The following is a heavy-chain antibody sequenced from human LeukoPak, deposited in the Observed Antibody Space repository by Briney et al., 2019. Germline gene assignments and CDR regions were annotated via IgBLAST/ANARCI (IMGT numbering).Heavy chain of an antibody. V-gene: IGHV1-69*13. J-gene: IGHJ4*02. D-gene: IGHD1-26*01. Sequence: SVKVSCKASGGTFSSYAISWVRQAPGQGLEWMGGIIPIFGTANYAQKFQGRVTITADESTSTAYMELSSLRSEDTAVYYCARESGSYHGNDYWGQGTLVTVSS. CDR1: GGTFSSYA. CDR2: IIPIFGTA. CDR3: ARESGSYHGNDY.